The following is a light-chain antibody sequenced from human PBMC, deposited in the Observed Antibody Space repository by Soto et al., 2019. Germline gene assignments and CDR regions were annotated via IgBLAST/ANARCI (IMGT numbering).Light chain of an antibody. CDR2: GAS. CDR3: QQYGGSPPYT. V-gene: IGKV3-20*01. CDR1: RSISSTY. Sequence: EIVLTQSPGTLSLSPGERATLSCRASRSISSTYLAWYQQKPGQAPRLLIYGASSRATGIPDRFSGSGSGTDFTLIISRLEPEDFAVYYCQQYGGSPPYTFGQGNKLEIK. J-gene: IGKJ2*01.